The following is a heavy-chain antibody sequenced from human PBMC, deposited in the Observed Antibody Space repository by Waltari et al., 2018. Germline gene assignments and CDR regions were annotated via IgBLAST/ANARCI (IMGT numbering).Heavy chain of an antibody. CDR2: INQSGST. CDR1: GGSFSGYY. CDR3: ARPSDYVWGSYRSRRYYFDY. V-gene: IGHV4-34*01. D-gene: IGHD3-16*02. J-gene: IGHJ4*02. Sequence: QVQLQQWGAGLLKPSETLSLTCAVYGGSFSGYYWSWIRQPPGKGLEWIGEINQSGSTNYNPSLKSRVTISVDTSKNQFSLKLSSVTAADTAVYYCARPSDYVWGSYRSRRYYFDYWGQGTLVTVSS.